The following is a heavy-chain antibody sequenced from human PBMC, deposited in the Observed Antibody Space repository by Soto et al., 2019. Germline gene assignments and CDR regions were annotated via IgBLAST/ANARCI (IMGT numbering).Heavy chain of an antibody. CDR2: IYYSGST. V-gene: IGHV4-34*09. J-gene: IGHJ6*02. CDR3: ARQNPPGYYYYAMDV. Sequence: PSETLSLTCAVYGGSVNGYYWNWIRQPPGKGLEWIGEIYYSGSTYYNPSLKSRVTISVDTSKNQFSLKLSSVTAADTAVYYCARQNPPGYYYYAMDVWGQGTTVTVSS. CDR1: GGSVNGYY.